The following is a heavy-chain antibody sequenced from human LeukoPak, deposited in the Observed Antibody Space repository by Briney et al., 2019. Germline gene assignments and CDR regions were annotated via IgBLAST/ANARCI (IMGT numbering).Heavy chain of an antibody. Sequence: NASETLSLTCTVSGGSISSYYWSWIRQPPGKGLEWIGYIYYSGSTNYNPSLKSRVTISVDTSKNQFSLKLSSVTAADTAVYYCAREGYYDQGRIDYWGQGTLVTVSS. D-gene: IGHD3-22*01. CDR1: GGSISSYY. CDR3: AREGYYDQGRIDY. J-gene: IGHJ4*02. V-gene: IGHV4-59*12. CDR2: IYYSGST.